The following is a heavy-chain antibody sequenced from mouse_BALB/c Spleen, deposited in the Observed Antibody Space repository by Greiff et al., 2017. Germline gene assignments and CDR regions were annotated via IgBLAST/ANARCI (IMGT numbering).Heavy chain of an antibody. D-gene: IGHD1-1*01. CDR1: GFSLTSYG. Sequence: QVTLKESGPGLVQPSQSLSITCTVSGFSLTSYGVHWVRQSPGKGLEWLGVIWSGGSTDYNAAFISRLSISKDNSKSQVFFKMNSLQANDTAIYYCARNKDYGYSAMDYWGQGTSVTVSS. V-gene: IGHV2-2*02. CDR2: IWSGGST. J-gene: IGHJ4*01. CDR3: ARNKDYGYSAMDY.